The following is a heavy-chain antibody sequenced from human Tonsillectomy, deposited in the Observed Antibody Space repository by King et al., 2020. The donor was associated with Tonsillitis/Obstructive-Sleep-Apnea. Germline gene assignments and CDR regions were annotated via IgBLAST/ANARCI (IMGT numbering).Heavy chain of an antibody. Sequence: EVQLVESGGGLVQPGGSLRLSCSASGFAFTSYAMHWVRQAPGKGLEYVSAISSYGGRTNYADSVKGRFSISRDNSKNTLYLQMSSLRAEDTAVYYCVKVHNWNYLGGAFDIWGQGTMVTVSS. CDR3: VKVHNWNYLGGAFDI. D-gene: IGHD1-7*01. CDR1: GFAFTSYA. CDR2: ISSYGGRT. V-gene: IGHV3-64D*06. J-gene: IGHJ3*02.